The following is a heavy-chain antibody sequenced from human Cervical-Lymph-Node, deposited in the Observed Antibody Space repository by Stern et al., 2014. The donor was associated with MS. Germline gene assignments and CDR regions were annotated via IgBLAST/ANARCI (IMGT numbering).Heavy chain of an antibody. J-gene: IGHJ4*02. CDR2: IYYSGSP. V-gene: IGHV4-59*08. D-gene: IGHD6-19*01. CDR3: ARHQSSGWYESLYYFDY. CDR1: GGSISSYY. Sequence: VQLVESGPGLVKPSETLSLTCTVSGGSISSYYWSWIRQPPGKGLEWIGYIYYSGSPNHTPPLKRRLPISLDTPKTPFPLKLSSVTAADTAVYYCARHQSSGWYESLYYFDYWGQGTLVTVSS.